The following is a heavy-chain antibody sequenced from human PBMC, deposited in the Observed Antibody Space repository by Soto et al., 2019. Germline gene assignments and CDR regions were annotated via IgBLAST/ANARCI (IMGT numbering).Heavy chain of an antibody. V-gene: IGHV3-48*01. CDR1: GFSFSSYS. D-gene: IGHD5-12*01. Sequence: EVQLVESGGGLVQPGGSLRLSCAASGFSFSSYSMNWVRQAPGKGLEWVSYISYTSSTVYYADSVKGRFTISRDNAKNSLYLQMNSLRAEDTAVYYCARGGTDDYSPYYYFDLWARGTLVTVSS. CDR2: ISYTSSTV. J-gene: IGHJ2*01. CDR3: ARGGTDDYSPYYYFDL.